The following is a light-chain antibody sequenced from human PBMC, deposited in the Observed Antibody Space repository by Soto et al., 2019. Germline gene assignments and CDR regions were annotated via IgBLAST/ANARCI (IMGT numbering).Light chain of an antibody. CDR3: QSYDSSLSGWV. Sequence: VLTQPPSVSGAPGQRVTISCTGSSSNIGAGYDVHWYQQLPGTAPKLLIYGNSNRPSGVPDRFSGSKSGTSASLAITGLQAEDEADYYCQSYDSSLSGWVFGGGTKVTVL. J-gene: IGLJ3*02. V-gene: IGLV1-40*01. CDR1: SSNIGAGYD. CDR2: GNS.